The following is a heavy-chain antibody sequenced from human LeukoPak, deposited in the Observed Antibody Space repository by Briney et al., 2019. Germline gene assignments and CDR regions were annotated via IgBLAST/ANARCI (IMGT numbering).Heavy chain of an antibody. CDR3: TGRVAALDYYYYMDV. Sequence: PGGSLRLSCAASGFTFSNAWMSWVRQAPGKGLERVGRIKSKTDGGTTDYAAPVKGRFTISRDDSKNTLYLQMNSLKTEDTAVYYCTGRVAALDYYYYMDVWGKGTTVTVSS. CDR1: GFTFSNAW. D-gene: IGHD3-3*01. J-gene: IGHJ6*03. V-gene: IGHV3-15*01. CDR2: IKSKTDGGTT.